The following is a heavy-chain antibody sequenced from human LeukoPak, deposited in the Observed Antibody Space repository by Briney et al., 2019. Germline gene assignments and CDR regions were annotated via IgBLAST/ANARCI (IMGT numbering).Heavy chain of an antibody. J-gene: IGHJ4*02. CDR3: AKMNAAMVTLYYYFDY. Sequence: GRSLRLSCAASGFTFEDYAMHWVRQAPGKGLGWVSGISWNSGSIGYADSVKGRFTISRDNGKNSLYLQMNSLRAEDTALYYCAKMNAAMVTLYYYFDYWGQGTLVTVSS. D-gene: IGHD5-18*01. CDR1: GFTFEDYA. V-gene: IGHV3-9*01. CDR2: ISWNSGSI.